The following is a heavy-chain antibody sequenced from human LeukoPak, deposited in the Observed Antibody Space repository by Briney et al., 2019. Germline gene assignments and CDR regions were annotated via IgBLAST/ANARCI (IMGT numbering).Heavy chain of an antibody. Sequence: GGSLRLSCAASGFTFDDYAMHWVRQAPGKGLEWVSGISWNSGSIGYADSVKGRFTISRDNAKNSLYLQMNSLRAEDTALYYCAKGNAWAVAGPYYFDYWGQGTLVTVSS. CDR1: GFTFDDYA. CDR3: AKGNAWAVAGPYYFDY. CDR2: ISWNSGSI. V-gene: IGHV3-9*01. D-gene: IGHD6-19*01. J-gene: IGHJ4*02.